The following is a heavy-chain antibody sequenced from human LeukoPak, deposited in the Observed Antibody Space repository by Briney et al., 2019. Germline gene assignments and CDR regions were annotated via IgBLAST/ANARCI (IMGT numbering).Heavy chain of an antibody. CDR2: IYYSGST. CDR3: ARGAPYCSSTSCPGWFDP. J-gene: IGHJ5*02. V-gene: IGHV4-59*08. Sequence: SETLSLTCTVSGGSISSYYWSWIRQPPGKGLEWIGYIYYSGSTNYNPSLKSRVTISVDTSKNQFSLKLSSVTAADTAVYYCARGAPYCSSTSCPGWFDPWGQGTLVTVSS. CDR1: GGSISSYY. D-gene: IGHD2-2*01.